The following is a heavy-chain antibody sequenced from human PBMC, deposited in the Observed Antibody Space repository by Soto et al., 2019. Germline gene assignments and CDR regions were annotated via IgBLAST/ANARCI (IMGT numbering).Heavy chain of an antibody. Sequence: QLQLQESGPGLVKPSETLSLTCTVSGGSISSSSYWGWIRQPPGKGLEWIGSIYSIGSTYYNPSLKSLVTISVSTSKSQFSLKLSSVTAADTAVYYCRRSSRYSTDVWGQGTTVTVSS. D-gene: IGHD6-13*01. V-gene: IGHV4-39*01. J-gene: IGHJ6*02. CDR3: RRSSRYSTDV. CDR1: GGSISSSSY. CDR2: IYSIGST.